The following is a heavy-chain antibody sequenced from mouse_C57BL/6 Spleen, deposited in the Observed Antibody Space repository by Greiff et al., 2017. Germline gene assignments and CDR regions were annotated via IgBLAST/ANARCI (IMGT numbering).Heavy chain of an antibody. Sequence: QVQLQQSGAELARPGASVTLFCKASGYTFTSYGISWVKQRTGQGLEWIGEIYPRSGNTYYNEKFKGKATLTADKSSSTAYMELRSLTSEDSAVYFCARVYDGYYPLDNWGQGTTRTVSS. D-gene: IGHD2-3*01. CDR2: IYPRSGNT. J-gene: IGHJ2*01. CDR3: ARVYDGYYPLDN. V-gene: IGHV1-81*01. CDR1: GYTFTSYG.